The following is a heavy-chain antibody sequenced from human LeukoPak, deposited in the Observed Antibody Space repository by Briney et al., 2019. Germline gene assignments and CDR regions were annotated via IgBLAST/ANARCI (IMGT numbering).Heavy chain of an antibody. D-gene: IGHD3-22*01. J-gene: IGHJ4*02. CDR2: ISGSGGST. CDR1: GFTLSSYA. V-gene: IGHV3-23*01. CDR3: AKGQITTVDY. Sequence: GGSLRLSCPASGFTLSSYAMSWVRQAPGKGLEWVSAISGSGGSTYYADSVKGRFTISRHNSKNTLYLQTNSLRAEDTAVYYCAKGQITTVDYWGQGTLVTVSS.